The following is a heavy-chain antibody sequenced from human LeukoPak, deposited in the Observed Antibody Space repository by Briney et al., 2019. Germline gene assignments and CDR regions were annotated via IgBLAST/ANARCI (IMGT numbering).Heavy chain of an antibody. Sequence: PGGSLRLSCAASGFTFSSYWMHWVRQAPGKGLEGGSYISTSGSTIHYADSVKGRFTMSRDNAKSSLYLHMNSLRVEDTAVYYCARDLGGYSGPSAYWGQGTLVSVSS. D-gene: IGHD5-12*01. CDR2: ISTSGSTI. V-gene: IGHV3-48*04. CDR3: ARDLGGYSGPSAY. CDR1: GFTFSSYW. J-gene: IGHJ4*02.